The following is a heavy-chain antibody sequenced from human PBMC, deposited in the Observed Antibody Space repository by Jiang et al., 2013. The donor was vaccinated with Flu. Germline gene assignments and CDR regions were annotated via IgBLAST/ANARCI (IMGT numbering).Heavy chain of an antibody. Sequence: GYNLATTGSPGCARCPGEAWSGWGTIYPGDSDTTYSPSFEGQITFSADKSINTAFLQWNSLKASDTAMYYCARGHGDYVGVNNWFDSWGQGTLVTVSS. V-gene: IGHV5-51*01. CDR2: IYPGDSDT. J-gene: IGHJ5*01. D-gene: IGHD4-17*01. CDR1: GYNLATTG. CDR3: ARGHGDYVGVNNWFDS.